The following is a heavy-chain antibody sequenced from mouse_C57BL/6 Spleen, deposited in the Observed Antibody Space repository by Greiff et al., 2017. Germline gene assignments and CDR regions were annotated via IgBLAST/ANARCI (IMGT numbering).Heavy chain of an antibody. D-gene: IGHD2-3*01. CDR1: GYTFTDYY. CDR3: ARSDGCMYGGFDC. V-gene: IGHV1-76*01. Sequence: QVQLQQPGAELVRPGASVKLSCKASGYTFTDYYINWVKQRPGQGLEWIARIYPRSGNTNYNEKFKGKATLTVGKSSSTAYMQLSSLTSEDSAVYICARSDGCMYGGFDCWGQGTTLTVSS. CDR2: IYPRSGNT. J-gene: IGHJ2*01.